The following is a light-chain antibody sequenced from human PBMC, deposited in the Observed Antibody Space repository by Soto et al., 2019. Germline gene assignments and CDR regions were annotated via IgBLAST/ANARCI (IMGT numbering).Light chain of an antibody. CDR1: NSNIGSNY. J-gene: IGLJ2*01. CDR2: RAD. V-gene: IGLV1-47*01. Sequence: QSVLTQPPSASGTPGQTVTISCSGRNSNIGSNYVYWYQQLPGTAPRLLMYRADQRPSGVPDRFSGSKSGTSASLAISGLRSEDEADYYCAAWYDTLSGLVFGGGTKVTVL. CDR3: AAWYDTLSGLV.